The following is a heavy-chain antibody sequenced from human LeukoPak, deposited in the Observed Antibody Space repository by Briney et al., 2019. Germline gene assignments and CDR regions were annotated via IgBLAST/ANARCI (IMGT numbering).Heavy chain of an antibody. J-gene: IGHJ6*03. V-gene: IGHV4-59*12. CDR3: ARTVVVPPYYYYYYIDV. CDR2: IYYSGST. CDR1: GGSISYYY. D-gene: IGHD2-2*01. Sequence: PSETLSLTCTVSGGSISYYYWSWIRQPPGKGLEWIGYIYYSGSTNYNPSLKSRVTISVDASKNQFSLKLSSVTAADTAVYYCARTVVVPPYYYYYYIDVWGKGTTVTVSS.